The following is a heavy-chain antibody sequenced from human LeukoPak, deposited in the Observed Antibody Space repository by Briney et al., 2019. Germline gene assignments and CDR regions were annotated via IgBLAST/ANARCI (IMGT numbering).Heavy chain of an antibody. CDR1: GGSISSSGYY. V-gene: IGHV4-39*01. CDR2: IYYSGNT. J-gene: IGHJ4*02. Sequence: SETLSLTCTVSGGSISSSGYYWGWIRQPPGKALEWIGNIYYSGNTYYNSSLKSRVTISVDTSKDQVSLRLSSVTAADTAVYYCARYSRSLFDYWGQGTLVAVSS. D-gene: IGHD6-6*01. CDR3: ARYSRSLFDY.